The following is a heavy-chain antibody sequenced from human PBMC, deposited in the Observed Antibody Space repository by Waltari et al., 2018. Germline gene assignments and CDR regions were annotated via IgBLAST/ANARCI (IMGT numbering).Heavy chain of an antibody. CDR2: IYYSGST. CDR3: ARHWKKRGYRFDP. Sequence: QLQLQESGPGLVKPSETLSLTCTVSGGSITRSSYYWGWIRQSPGKGLEYIGSIYYSGSTDYNPTLESRVTISGDTSKNQFSLKLSSVTAADTAVYYCARHWKKRGYRFDPWDQGTLVTVSS. D-gene: IGHD5-12*01. J-gene: IGHJ5*02. V-gene: IGHV4-39*01. CDR1: GGSITRSSYY.